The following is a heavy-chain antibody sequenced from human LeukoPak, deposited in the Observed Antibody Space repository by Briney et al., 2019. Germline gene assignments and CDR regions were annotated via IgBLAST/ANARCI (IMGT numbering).Heavy chain of an antibody. CDR1: GFTFSDYW. D-gene: IGHD3-10*01. CDR2: IKEDGSVR. J-gene: IGHJ5*01. V-gene: IGHV3-7*01. CDR3: ATEGTDGRGSFGWFDS. Sequence: GGSLRLSCVASGFTFSDYWMTRVRQAPGKGLEWVANIKEDGSVRYYVDSVKGRFTISRDNAKNSLYLQLNSLRVEDTAVYYCATEGTDGRGSFGWFDSWGQGALVTVSS.